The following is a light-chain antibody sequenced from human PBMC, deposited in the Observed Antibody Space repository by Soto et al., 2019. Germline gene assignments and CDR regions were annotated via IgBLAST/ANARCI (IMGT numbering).Light chain of an antibody. CDR3: QQYNNWPCT. V-gene: IGKV3-15*01. CDR1: QGVSSN. Sequence: DIVMTQSPATLSVSPGERATLSCRASQGVSSNLAWYQQKPGQAPRLLIYGASTRATGIPARFSGSGSGTECTLTISSLQSEDFAVYYCQQYNNWPCTFGPGTQVEIK. CDR2: GAS. J-gene: IGKJ1*01.